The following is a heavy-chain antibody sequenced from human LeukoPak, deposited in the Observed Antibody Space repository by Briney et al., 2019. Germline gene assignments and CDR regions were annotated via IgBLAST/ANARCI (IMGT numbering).Heavy chain of an antibody. CDR2: IYYSGST. CDR1: GGSISSGGYY. Sequence: SETLSLTCTVSGGSISSGGYYWGWIRQPPGKGLEWVGSIYYSGSTYASPSLKSRVTTSVDTSKNQFSLKLSSVTAADTAMYYCARGLTRSRSSTSTHYDYWGQGTLVTVSS. J-gene: IGHJ4*02. V-gene: IGHV4-39*07. CDR3: ARGLTRSRSSTSTHYDY. D-gene: IGHD2-2*01.